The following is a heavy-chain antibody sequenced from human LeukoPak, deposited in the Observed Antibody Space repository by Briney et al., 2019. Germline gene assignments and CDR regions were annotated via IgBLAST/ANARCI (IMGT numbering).Heavy chain of an antibody. CDR3: AKTGLIAAAGTWWFDP. D-gene: IGHD6-13*01. CDR1: GCTFSSYA. Sequence: QPGGSLTLSCTASGCTFSSYAMSWVRQAPGQGLEWVSAISGSGGSTSYADSVKGRLTISRDNSKNTLYLQMNSLRAEDTAVYDCAKTGLIAAAGTWWFDPWGQGTLVTVSS. CDR2: ISGSGGST. V-gene: IGHV3-23*01. J-gene: IGHJ5*02.